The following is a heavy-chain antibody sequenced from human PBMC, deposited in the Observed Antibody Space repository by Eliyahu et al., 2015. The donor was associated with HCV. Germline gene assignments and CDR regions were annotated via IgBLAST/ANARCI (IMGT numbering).Heavy chain of an antibody. CDR1: XFTFXSXA. J-gene: IGHJ4*02. Sequence: EVQLLESGXXLVQPGGSLRXSCAASXFTFXSXAXSWVRPAPGKGPEWVSAISGSGGSTYYADSVKGRFTISRDNSKNTLYLQMNSLRAEDTAVYYCATLTEHTSDYWGQGTLVTVSS. V-gene: IGHV3-23*01. CDR2: ISGSGGST. D-gene: IGHD1/OR15-1a*01. CDR3: ATLTEHTSDY.